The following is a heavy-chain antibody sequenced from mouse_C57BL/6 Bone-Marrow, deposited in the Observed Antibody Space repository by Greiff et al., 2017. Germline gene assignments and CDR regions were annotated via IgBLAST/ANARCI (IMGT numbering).Heavy chain of an antibody. CDR3: ASIYYWFAY. CDR1: GYTFTSYW. CDR2: INPSSGYT. Sequence: VQLQQPGTELVKPGASVKLSCKASGYTFTSYWMHWVKQRPGQGLEWIGYINPSSGYTKYNQKFKDKATLTADKSSSTAYMQLSSLTYEDSAVYYCASIYYWFAYWGQGTLVTVSA. D-gene: IGHD2-1*01. J-gene: IGHJ3*01. V-gene: IGHV1-7*01.